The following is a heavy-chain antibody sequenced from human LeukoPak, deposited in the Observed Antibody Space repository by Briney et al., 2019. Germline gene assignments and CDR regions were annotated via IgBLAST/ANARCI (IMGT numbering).Heavy chain of an antibody. Sequence: HPGGSLRLSCAASGFIFSSYEMNWVRQAPGKGLEWVSYISSRGGAIYYADSLKGRFTISRDNAKNSLYLQMNSLRAEDTAVYYCVCPESGYSYGYGYWGQGTLVTVSS. CDR2: ISSRGGAI. CDR3: VCPESGYSYGYGY. V-gene: IGHV3-48*03. D-gene: IGHD5-18*01. J-gene: IGHJ4*02. CDR1: GFIFSSYE.